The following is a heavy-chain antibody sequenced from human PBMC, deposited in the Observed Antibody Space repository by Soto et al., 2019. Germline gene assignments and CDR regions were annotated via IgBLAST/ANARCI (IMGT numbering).Heavy chain of an antibody. CDR1: GGSISSSSYY. D-gene: IGHD5-12*01. CDR3: ARLGGYDLLFDY. Sequence: SETLSLTCTVSGGSISSSSYYWGWIRQPPGKGLERIGSIYYSGSTYYNPSLKSRVTISVDTSKNQFSLKLSSVTAADTAVYYCARLGGYDLLFDYWGQGTLVTVSS. J-gene: IGHJ4*02. V-gene: IGHV4-39*01. CDR2: IYYSGST.